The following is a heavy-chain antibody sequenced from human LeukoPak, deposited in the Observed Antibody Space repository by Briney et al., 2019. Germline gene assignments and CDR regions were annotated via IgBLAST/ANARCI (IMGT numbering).Heavy chain of an antibody. CDR3: ASGFSSSPYFDY. Sequence: PGGALRLSCAASGFTLSTYYMNWVRQAPGEGLGWGSFITGSSSYIYYTDSVKGRFTISRDNAKNSLFLQMNSLRDEDTAVYYCASGFSSSPYFDYWGQGTLVTVSS. D-gene: IGHD6-6*01. CDR1: GFTLSTYY. V-gene: IGHV3-21*01. J-gene: IGHJ4*02. CDR2: ITGSSSYI.